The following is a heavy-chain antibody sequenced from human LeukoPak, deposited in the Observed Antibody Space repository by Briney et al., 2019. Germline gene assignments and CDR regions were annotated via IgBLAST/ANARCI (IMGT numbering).Heavy chain of an antibody. J-gene: IGHJ4*02. CDR1: GFTFFNAW. CDR3: TTDVYGYGDLCLDY. Sequence: GGSLRLSCAASGFTFFNAWMSWVRQAPGKGLEWVGRIKSKTDGGTTDYAAPVKGRFTISRDDSKNTLYLQMNSLKTEDTAVYYCTTDVYGYGDLCLDYWGQGTLVTVSS. CDR2: IKSKTDGGTT. D-gene: IGHD4-17*01. V-gene: IGHV3-15*01.